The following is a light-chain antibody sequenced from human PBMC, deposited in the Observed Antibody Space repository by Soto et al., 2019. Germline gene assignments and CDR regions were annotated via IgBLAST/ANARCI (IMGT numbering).Light chain of an antibody. CDR1: QSVLYSSNNKNY. J-gene: IGKJ3*01. CDR3: QQYYSNPFT. Sequence: DIVMTQSPDSLAVSPGERATINCKSSQSVLYSSNNKNYLAWYQQKPAQPPKLLIYLASTRESGVPDRFSGSGSGTDFTLNIRSMQAEDVAVYYCQQYYSNPFTFGPGTKVDFK. CDR2: LAS. V-gene: IGKV4-1*01.